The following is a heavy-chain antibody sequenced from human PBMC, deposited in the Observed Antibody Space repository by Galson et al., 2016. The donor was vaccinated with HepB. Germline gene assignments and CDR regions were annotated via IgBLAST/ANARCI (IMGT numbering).Heavy chain of an antibody. Sequence: SETLSLTCVVSGDSISRNSSWNWVRQSPGKGLEWIGEIPHTGSTRFNPSLESRVTLSMDTSKNQFSLKLSSVTAADTAVYYCAKMRLLCFGSTCYGVGLDYWGQGTLVTVSS. D-gene: IGHD4-17*01. CDR3: AKMRLLCFGSTCYGVGLDY. CDR1: GDSISRNSS. CDR2: IPHTGST. V-gene: IGHV4-4*02. J-gene: IGHJ4*02.